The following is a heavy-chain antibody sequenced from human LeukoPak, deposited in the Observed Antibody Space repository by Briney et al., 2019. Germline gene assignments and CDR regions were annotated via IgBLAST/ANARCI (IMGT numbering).Heavy chain of an antibody. CDR3: ARGAEAETSPLDF. CDR1: GYTFISYG. CDR2: INPKSGAA. J-gene: IGHJ4*02. D-gene: IGHD6-13*01. V-gene: IGHV1-2*02. Sequence: ASVKVSCKASGYTFISYGISWVRQAPGQGLEWLGWINPKSGAADYAQQFRGRVTMTRDTSINTDYMEVKRVTSDDTAVYYCARGAEAETSPLDFWGQGTLVIVS.